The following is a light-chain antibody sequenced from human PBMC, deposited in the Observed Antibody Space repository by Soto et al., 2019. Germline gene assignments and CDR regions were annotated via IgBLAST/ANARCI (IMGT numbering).Light chain of an antibody. J-gene: IGLJ1*01. Sequence: QSVLTQPPSASGTPGQRVTISCSGSSSNIGSNYVYWYQQLPGTAPKLLIYRNNQRPSGVPDRFSGSKPGTSASLAISGLRSEDEADYYCAAWDDSLSRVFGTGTKVTVL. CDR1: SSNIGSNY. V-gene: IGLV1-47*01. CDR2: RNN. CDR3: AAWDDSLSRV.